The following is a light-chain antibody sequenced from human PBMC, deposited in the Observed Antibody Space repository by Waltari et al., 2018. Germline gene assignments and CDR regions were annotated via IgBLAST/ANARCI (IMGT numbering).Light chain of an antibody. CDR2: YDN. Sequence: SYVPTQPPSVSVAPGKTASITCGGDDIGSKSVHWFQQEPGQAPVLVIYYDNDRPSGIPERFSGSNSGNTATLTISRVEAGDEADYYCHLWDSSTVNWVFGGGTKLTVL. J-gene: IGLJ3*02. CDR1: DIGSKS. CDR3: HLWDSSTVNWV. V-gene: IGLV3-21*04.